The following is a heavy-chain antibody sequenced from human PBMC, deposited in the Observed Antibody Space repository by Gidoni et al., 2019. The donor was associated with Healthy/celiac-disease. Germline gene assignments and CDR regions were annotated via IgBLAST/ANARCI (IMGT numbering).Heavy chain of an antibody. CDR1: GGSISSSSYY. V-gene: IGHV4-39*01. CDR2: IYYSGST. Sequence: QLQLQESGPGLVTPSETLSLTCTVSGGSISSSSYYWGWIRQPPGKGLEWIGSIYYSGSTYYNPSLKSRVTISVDTSKNQFSLKLSSVTAADTAVYYCARTIWSRGMDVWGQGTTVTVSS. J-gene: IGHJ6*02. D-gene: IGHD3-3*01. CDR3: ARTIWSRGMDV.